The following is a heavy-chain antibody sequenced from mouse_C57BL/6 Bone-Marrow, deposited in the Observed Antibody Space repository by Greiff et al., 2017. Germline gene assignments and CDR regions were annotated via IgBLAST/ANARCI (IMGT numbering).Heavy chain of an antibody. CDR3: ARLYYYGSSSYYFDY. V-gene: IGHV5-12*01. CDR1: GFTFSDYY. Sequence: EVKLVASGGGLVQPGGSLKLSCAASGFTFSDYYMYWVRQTPEKRLEWVAYISNGGGSTYYPDTVKGRFTISRDNAKNTLYLQLSRLKSEDTAMYYCARLYYYGSSSYYFDYWGQGTTLTVSS. CDR2: ISNGGGST. J-gene: IGHJ2*01. D-gene: IGHD1-1*01.